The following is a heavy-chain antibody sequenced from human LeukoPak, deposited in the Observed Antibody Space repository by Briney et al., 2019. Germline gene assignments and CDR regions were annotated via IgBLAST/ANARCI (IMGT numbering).Heavy chain of an antibody. J-gene: IGHJ4*02. CDR1: GFTFSTYW. Sequence: GGSLRLSCAASGFTFSTYWMHWVRQAPGKGLEWVAVISYDGSNKYYADSVKGRFTISRDNSKNTLYLQMNSLRAEDTAVYYCAGVGATNGRFDYWGQGTLVTVSS. D-gene: IGHD1-26*01. CDR2: ISYDGSNK. CDR3: AGVGATNGRFDY. V-gene: IGHV3-30*03.